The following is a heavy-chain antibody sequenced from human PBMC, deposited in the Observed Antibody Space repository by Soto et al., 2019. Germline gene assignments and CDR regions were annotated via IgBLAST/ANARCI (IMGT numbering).Heavy chain of an antibody. CDR2: IYSGGTT. D-gene: IGHD4-4*01. J-gene: IGHJ4*02. CDR1: GFTVSTNY. V-gene: IGHV3-53*01. Sequence: GGSLRLSCTASGFTVSTNYMNWVRQAPGRGLEWISIIYSGGTTSYADSVRGRFTISRDNSKNTLHLQMNSLRVDDTAVYYCAREVTGGAAYFDSWGQGTLVTVSS. CDR3: AREVTGGAAYFDS.